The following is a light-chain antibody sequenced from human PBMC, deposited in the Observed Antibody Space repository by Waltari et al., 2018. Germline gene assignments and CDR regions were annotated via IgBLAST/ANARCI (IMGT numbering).Light chain of an antibody. CDR3: QQRSTWPSVT. V-gene: IGKV3-11*01. CDR2: DAS. CDR1: QSVGRH. J-gene: IGKJ4*01. Sequence: EIVLTQSPATLSLSPGERATVSCRASQSVGRHLAWYQQIAGQAPRLLIYDASNRAADTPARFSGSGSGTDFTLTISSLEPEDFAVYYCQQRSTWPSVTFGGGTKVELK.